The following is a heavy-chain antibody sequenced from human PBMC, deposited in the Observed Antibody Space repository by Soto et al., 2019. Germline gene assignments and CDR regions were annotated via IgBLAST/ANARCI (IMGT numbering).Heavy chain of an antibody. CDR3: ARGPMGWWFYNLDY. CDR1: GGSFRGYY. J-gene: IGHJ4*02. V-gene: IGHV4-34*01. CDR2: INHSGST. Sequence: SETLSLTCAVYGGSFRGYYCSWIRQPPGKGLEWIGEINHSGSTNYNPSLKSRVTISVDTSKNQFSLKLSSVTAADTAVYYCARGPMGWWFYNLDYLGQGTLVTVSS. D-gene: IGHD2-15*01.